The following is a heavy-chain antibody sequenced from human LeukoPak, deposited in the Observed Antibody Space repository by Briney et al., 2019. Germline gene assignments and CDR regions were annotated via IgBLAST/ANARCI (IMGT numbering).Heavy chain of an antibody. D-gene: IGHD7-27*01. J-gene: IGHJ3*02. V-gene: IGHV3-48*01. CDR2: ISSSSSTI. CDR1: GSTFSSYS. CDR3: ARAPLWGAFDI. Sequence: GGSLRLSCAASGSTFSSYSMNWVRQAPGKGLEWVSYISSSSSTIYYADSVKGRFTISRDNAKNSLYLQMNSLRAEDTAVYYCARAPLWGAFDIWGQGTMVTVSS.